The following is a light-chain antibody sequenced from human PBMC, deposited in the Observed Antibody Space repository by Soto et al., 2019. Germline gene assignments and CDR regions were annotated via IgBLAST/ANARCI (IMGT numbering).Light chain of an antibody. J-gene: IGLJ1*01. Sequence: QSALTQPRSVSGSPGQSVTISCTGTSSDVGGYNYVSWYQQHPGKAPKLMIYDVSKRPSGVPDRFSGSKSGNTASLTISGLQAEDEADYYCCSYAGSYRGVFGTGTEVTVL. CDR2: DVS. V-gene: IGLV2-11*01. CDR1: SSDVGGYNY. CDR3: CSYAGSYRGV.